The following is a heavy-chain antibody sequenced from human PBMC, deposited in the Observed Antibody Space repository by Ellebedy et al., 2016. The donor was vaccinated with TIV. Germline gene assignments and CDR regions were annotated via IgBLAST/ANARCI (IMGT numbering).Heavy chain of an antibody. J-gene: IGHJ4*01. Sequence: GESLKISCVASGFSFSAYWMHWVRQVPGKGLAWVSRLSADGSVADYADSVKGRIAVSRDNAKKTFYLEMNSVRAEDTGLYYCAVSQYYSGFDRWGQGTVVSVSS. CDR2: LSADGSVA. CDR3: AVSQYYSGFDR. V-gene: IGHV3-74*01. CDR1: GFSFSAYW. D-gene: IGHD3-10*01.